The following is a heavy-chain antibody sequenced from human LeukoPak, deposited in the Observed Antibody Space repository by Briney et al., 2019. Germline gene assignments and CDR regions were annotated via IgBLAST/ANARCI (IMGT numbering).Heavy chain of an antibody. D-gene: IGHD3-22*01. CDR1: GGSISSGDHY. CDR2: ISYGGST. J-gene: IGHJ1*01. Sequence: SETLSLTCSVSGGSISSGDHYWSWIRQLPGKGVEWIGYISYGGSTFYNPSLKSRAAISADTSQTQFSLKLTSVTAADTAVYYCARDVGGYYYGNLEYWGQGIMVTVSS. V-gene: IGHV4-31*03. CDR3: ARDVGGYYYGNLEY.